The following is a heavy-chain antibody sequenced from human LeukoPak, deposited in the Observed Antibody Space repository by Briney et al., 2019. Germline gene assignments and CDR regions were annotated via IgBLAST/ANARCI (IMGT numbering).Heavy chain of an antibody. CDR1: GGSISSYY. CDR2: IYYSGST. Sequence: PSETLSLTCTVSGGSISSYYWSWIRQPPGKGLEWIGYIYYSGSTNYNPSLKSRVTISVDTSKNQFSLKMSSVIAADTAVYYCASLLTYFDYWGQGTLVTVSS. CDR3: ASLLTYFDY. D-gene: IGHD3-9*01. V-gene: IGHV4-59*08. J-gene: IGHJ4*02.